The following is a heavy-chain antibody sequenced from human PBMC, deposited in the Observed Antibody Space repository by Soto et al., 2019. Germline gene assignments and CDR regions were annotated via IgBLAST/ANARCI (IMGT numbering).Heavy chain of an antibody. J-gene: IGHJ4*02. D-gene: IGHD3-9*01. CDR3: ARARENYDILTGYSDY. CDR2: ISSSSSYI. V-gene: IGHV3-21*01. CDR1: GFTFSSYS. Sequence: GGSLRLSCAASGFTFSSYSMNWVRQAPGKGLEWVSSISSSSSYIYYADSVKGRFTISRDNAKNSLYLQMNSLRAEDTAVYYCARARENYDILTGYSDYWGQGTLVTVSS.